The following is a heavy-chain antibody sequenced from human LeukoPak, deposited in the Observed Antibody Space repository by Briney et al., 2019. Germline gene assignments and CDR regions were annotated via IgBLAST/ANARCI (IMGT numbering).Heavy chain of an antibody. CDR3: ARDGAGYGYHMDV. V-gene: IGHV3-7*01. Sequence: GGSLRLSCAASGFTFNSYWMSWVRQAPGKGLEWVANIKQDGGAKYYVDSVKGRFTISRDNAKNSLYLQMNSLRAEDTAVYYCARDGAGYGYHMDVWGKGTTVTVSS. CDR1: GFTFNSYW. D-gene: IGHD4-17*01. CDR2: IKQDGGAK. J-gene: IGHJ6*03.